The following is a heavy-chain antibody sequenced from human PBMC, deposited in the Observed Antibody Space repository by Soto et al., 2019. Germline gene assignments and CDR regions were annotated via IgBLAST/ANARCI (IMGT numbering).Heavy chain of an antibody. J-gene: IGHJ4*02. Sequence: SETLSLTCAVSGGSISGGGYFWSWIRRPPGKGLEWIGHIHDSGSTYYNPSLKSRVTISVDRSKNQFSLKLSSVTAADTAVYYCARAPYYDTSAFFDYWGQGTLVTVSS. D-gene: IGHD3-22*01. CDR3: ARAPYYDTSAFFDY. V-gene: IGHV4-30-2*01. CDR2: IHDSGST. CDR1: GGSISGGGYF.